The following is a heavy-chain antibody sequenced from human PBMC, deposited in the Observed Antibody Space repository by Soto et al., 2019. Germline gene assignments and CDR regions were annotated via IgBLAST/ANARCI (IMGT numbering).Heavy chain of an antibody. V-gene: IGHV4-39*01. Sequence: SETLSLTCTVSGGSVSNSNYYWGWIRQSPGKGLEWIGSVYYRGRSYSKSSVKSRVTISVDTSKNQFSLNLNSVTASDTAVYFCVSQRTSILTQAYFDYWGPGALVTVS. D-gene: IGHD2-2*02. J-gene: IGHJ4*02. CDR3: VSQRTSILTQAYFDY. CDR2: VYYRGRS. CDR1: GGSVSNSNYY.